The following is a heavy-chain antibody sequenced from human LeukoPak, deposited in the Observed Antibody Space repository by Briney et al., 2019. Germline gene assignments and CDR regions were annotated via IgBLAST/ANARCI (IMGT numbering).Heavy chain of an antibody. V-gene: IGHV3-23*01. CDR1: RFTFSSYA. CDR3: AKSSSGWYFDPFDY. J-gene: IGHJ4*02. CDR2: ISGSGHST. Sequence: PGGSLRLSCAVSRFTFSSYAMSWVRQAPGKGLEWVSSISGSGHSTYYADSVKGRFTISRDNSKNTLYLQMNSLRAEDTAVYYCAKSSSGWYFDPFDYWGQGTLVTVSS. D-gene: IGHD6-19*01.